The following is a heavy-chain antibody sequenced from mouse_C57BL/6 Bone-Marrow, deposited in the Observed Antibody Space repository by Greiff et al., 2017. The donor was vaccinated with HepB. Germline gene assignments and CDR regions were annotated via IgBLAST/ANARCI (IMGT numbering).Heavy chain of an antibody. CDR2: IDPSDSYT. CDR1: GYTFTSYW. CDR3: ARRYGSSHWYFDV. V-gene: IGHV1-69*01. J-gene: IGHJ1*03. D-gene: IGHD1-1*01. Sequence: QVQLQQPGAELVMPGASVKLSCKASGYTFTSYWMHWVKQRPGQGLEWIGEIDPSDSYTNYNQKFKGKSTLTVDKSSSTAYMQLSSLTSEDSGVYYCARRYGSSHWYFDVWGTGTTVTVSS.